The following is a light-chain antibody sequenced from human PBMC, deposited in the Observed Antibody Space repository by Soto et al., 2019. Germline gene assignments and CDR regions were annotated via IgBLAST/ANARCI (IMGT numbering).Light chain of an antibody. CDR1: ETVATN. CDR2: GAS. V-gene: IGKV3-15*01. CDR3: QQYFAWAPRT. Sequence: VMTQSPATLSVSPGESATLSCWASETVATNLAWYHQKPGQAPRLLISGASTRAAGISDRFRGSGSGTEFPLTISSLRSEDSAISYCQQYFAWAPRTFGQGTTVEI. J-gene: IGKJ1*01.